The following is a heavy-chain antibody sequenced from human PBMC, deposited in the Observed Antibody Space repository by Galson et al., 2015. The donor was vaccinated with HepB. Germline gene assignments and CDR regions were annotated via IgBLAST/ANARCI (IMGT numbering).Heavy chain of an antibody. CDR1: GFTFSSYG. D-gene: IGHD4-17*01. CDR3: ARDRGNGDYPSGYFQH. Sequence: SLRLSCAASGFTFSSYGMHWVRQAPGKGLEWVAVIWYDGSNKYYADSVKGRFTISRDNSKNTLYLQMNSLRAEDTAVYYCARDRGNGDYPSGYFQHWGQGTLVTVSS. CDR2: IWYDGSNK. V-gene: IGHV3-33*08. J-gene: IGHJ1*01.